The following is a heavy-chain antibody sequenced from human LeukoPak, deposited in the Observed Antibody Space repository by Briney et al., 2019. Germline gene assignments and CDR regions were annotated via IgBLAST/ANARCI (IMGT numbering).Heavy chain of an antibody. D-gene: IGHD3-9*01. J-gene: IGHJ6*04. CDR3: ARDKEDILTGYQGYYYYGMDV. Sequence: SVKVSCKASGGTFSSYANSWVRQAPGQGLEWMGGIIPIFGTANYAQKFQGRVTITADESTSTAYMELSSLRSEDTAVYYCARDKEDILTGYQGYYYYGMDVWGKGTTVTVSS. CDR1: GGTFSSYA. CDR2: IIPIFGTA. V-gene: IGHV1-69*13.